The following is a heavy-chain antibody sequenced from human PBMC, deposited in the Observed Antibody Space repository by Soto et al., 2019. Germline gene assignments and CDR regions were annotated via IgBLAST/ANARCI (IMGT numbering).Heavy chain of an antibody. CDR2: TYYRSKWYN. Sequence: SQTLSLTCVISGDSVSSNSAAWNWIRQSPSRGLEWLGRTYYRSKWYNDYAVSVKSRITINPDTSKNQFSLQLNSVTPEDTAVYYCAREATHFQWLSYYFDYWGQGTLVTVSS. CDR1: GDSVSSNSAA. CDR3: AREATHFQWLSYYFDY. J-gene: IGHJ4*02. D-gene: IGHD6-19*01. V-gene: IGHV6-1*01.